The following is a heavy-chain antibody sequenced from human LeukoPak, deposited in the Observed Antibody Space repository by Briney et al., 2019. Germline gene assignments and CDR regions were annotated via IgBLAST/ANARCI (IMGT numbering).Heavy chain of an antibody. CDR1: GGSFSGYY. D-gene: IGHD6-19*01. Sequence: SETLSLTCAVYGGSFSGYYWSGIRQPPGKGLEWIGEINHSGSTNYNPSLKSRVTISVDTSKNQFSLKLSSVTAADTAVYYCARGGIGWDSSGWYLYYFDYWGQGTLVTVSS. CDR3: ARGGIGWDSSGWYLYYFDY. CDR2: INHSGST. V-gene: IGHV4-34*01. J-gene: IGHJ4*02.